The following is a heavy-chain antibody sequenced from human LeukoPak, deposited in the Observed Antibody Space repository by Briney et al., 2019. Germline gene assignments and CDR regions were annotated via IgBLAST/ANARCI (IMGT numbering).Heavy chain of an antibody. CDR2: ISSSSSYI. CDR1: GFTFISYS. D-gene: IGHD1-26*01. Sequence: GGSLRLSCEASGFTFISYSMNWVRQAPGKGLEWVSSISSSSSYIYYADSVKGRFTISRDNAKNSLYLQMNSLRAEDTAVYYCARGVGATTWVDYWGQGTLVTVSS. J-gene: IGHJ4*02. CDR3: ARGVGATTWVDY. V-gene: IGHV3-21*01.